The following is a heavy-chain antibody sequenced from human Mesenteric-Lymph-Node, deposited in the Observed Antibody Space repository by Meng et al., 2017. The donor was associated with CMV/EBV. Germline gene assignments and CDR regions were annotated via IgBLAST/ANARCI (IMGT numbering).Heavy chain of an antibody. J-gene: IGHJ6*02. V-gene: IGHV3-48*04. CDR3: AREGIAAAGRVYYYYGMDV. D-gene: IGHD6-13*01. Sequence: GESLKISCAASGFTFSSYSINWVRQAPGKGLEWVSYISSSSSTIYYADSVKGRFTISRDNAKNSLYLQMNSLRAEDTAVYYCAREGIAAAGRVYYYYGMDVWGQGTTVTVSS. CDR2: ISSSSSTI. CDR1: GFTFSSYS.